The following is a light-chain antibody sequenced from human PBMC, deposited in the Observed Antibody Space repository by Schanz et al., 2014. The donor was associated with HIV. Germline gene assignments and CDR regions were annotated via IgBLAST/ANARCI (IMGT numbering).Light chain of an antibody. J-gene: IGLJ2*01. CDR2: NNN. CDR1: SSNIGNNA. V-gene: IGLV1-47*02. CDR3: SAWDDSRRGQVV. Sequence: QSVLTQPPSVSGTPGQRVSISCSGASSNIGNNAVNWYQQLPGTAPKLLIYNNNQRPSGVPERFSGSKSGTSASLAISGLRAEDEADYYCSAWDDSRRGQVVFGGGTKLTVL.